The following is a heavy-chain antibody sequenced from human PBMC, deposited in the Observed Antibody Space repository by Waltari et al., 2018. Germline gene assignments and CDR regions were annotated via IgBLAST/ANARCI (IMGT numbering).Heavy chain of an antibody. CDR2: LSGSGATT. J-gene: IGHJ4*02. CDR1: GFNFGGFG. V-gene: IGHV3-23*02. CDR3: AKAFRGYSGSYFDN. D-gene: IGHD5-12*01. Sequence: EVQLLESGGGSVQPGGSLRLSCAASGFNFGGFGMNWVRQAPGKGVEWVSGLSGSGATTYYRDSVGGRFTVSRDNSRNTVYLQMNSLRAEDTAVYYCAKAFRGYSGSYFDNWGRGTL.